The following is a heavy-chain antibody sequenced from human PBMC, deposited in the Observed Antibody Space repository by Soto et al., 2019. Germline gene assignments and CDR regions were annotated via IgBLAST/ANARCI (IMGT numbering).Heavy chain of an antibody. D-gene: IGHD3-3*01. J-gene: IGHJ5*02. Sequence: GGSLRLSCAASGFTFSSSWMHWVCQAPEKGLEWVADIKCDGSEKYYVDSVKGRLTISRDNAKNSLYLQVNSLRAEDMTVYYCVRGDRKYYDFWSGYLGGWFDPWGQGTLVTV. CDR1: GFTFSSSW. CDR3: VRGDRKYYDFWSGYLGGWFDP. V-gene: IGHV3-7*03. CDR2: IKCDGSEK.